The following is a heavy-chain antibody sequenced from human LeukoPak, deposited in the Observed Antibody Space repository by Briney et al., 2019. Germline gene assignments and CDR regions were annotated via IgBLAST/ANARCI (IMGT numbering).Heavy chain of an antibody. CDR1: GGSITTDNYY. CDR3: ARDFDSPMAFDI. Sequence: SQTLSLTCTVSGGSITTDNYYWRWIRQPAGKGLEWIGRIYASGNTNYNPSLKSRITILVDTSKNQFSLRLSSVTAADTAVYYCARDFDSPMAFDIWGQGTMVTVSS. V-gene: IGHV4-61*02. J-gene: IGHJ3*02. D-gene: IGHD3-9*01. CDR2: IYASGNT.